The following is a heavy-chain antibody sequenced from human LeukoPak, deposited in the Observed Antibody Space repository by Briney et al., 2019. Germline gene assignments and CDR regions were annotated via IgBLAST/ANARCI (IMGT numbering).Heavy chain of an antibody. J-gene: IGHJ4*02. CDR2: IIPIFGTA. CDR1: GGTFSSYA. CDR3: ASGGLAVAGTMTG. D-gene: IGHD6-19*01. Sequence: ASVKVSCKASGGTFSSYAISWVRQAPGQGLEWMGGIIPIFGTANYAQKFQGRVTITTDESTSTAYMELSSLRSEDTAVYYCASGGLAVAGTMTGWGQGTLVTVSS. V-gene: IGHV1-69*05.